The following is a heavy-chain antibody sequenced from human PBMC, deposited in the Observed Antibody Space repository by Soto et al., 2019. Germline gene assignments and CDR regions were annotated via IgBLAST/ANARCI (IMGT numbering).Heavy chain of an antibody. CDR3: AREPAKGVAADY. J-gene: IGHJ4*02. V-gene: IGHV3-30-3*01. Sequence: QVQLVESGGGVVQPGRSLRLSCAASGFTFSSYAMHWVRQAPGKGLEWVAVISYDGSNKYYADSVKGRFTISRDNSKNTLYLQMNSLRAEDTAVYYCAREPAKGVAADYWGQGTLVTVSS. CDR1: GFTFSSYA. D-gene: IGHD6-19*01. CDR2: ISYDGSNK.